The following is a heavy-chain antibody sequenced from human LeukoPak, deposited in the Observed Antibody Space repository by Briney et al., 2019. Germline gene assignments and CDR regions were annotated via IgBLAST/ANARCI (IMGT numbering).Heavy chain of an antibody. Sequence: ASVKVACKASGYSFTSYYMHWVRQAPGQGLEWMGIINPSGGSTSYAQKFQGRVTMTRDTSTSPVYMELSSLSAEDTAVYYCARDCIAEAGSFCGIDVWGQGTTVTVSS. J-gene: IGHJ6*02. D-gene: IGHD6-13*01. CDR3: ARDCIAEAGSFCGIDV. CDR2: INPSGGST. CDR1: GYSFTSYY. V-gene: IGHV1-46*01.